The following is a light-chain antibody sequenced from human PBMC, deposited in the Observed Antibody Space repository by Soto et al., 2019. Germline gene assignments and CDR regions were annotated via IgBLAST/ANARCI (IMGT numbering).Light chain of an antibody. CDR3: QSYDIRLSAWV. CDR2: RNN. J-gene: IGLJ3*02. Sequence: QSVLTQPPSASGTPGQRVNISCSGSSSNIGSNYVYWYRQFPGTAPKLLIQRNNQRPSGVPARFSGSKSGTSASLAISGLRSEDEADYYCQSYDIRLSAWVFGGGTKVTVL. V-gene: IGLV1-47*01. CDR1: SSNIGSNY.